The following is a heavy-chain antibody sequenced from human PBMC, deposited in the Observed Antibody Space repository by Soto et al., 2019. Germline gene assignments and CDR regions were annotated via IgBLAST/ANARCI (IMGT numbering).Heavy chain of an antibody. V-gene: IGHV3-30*18. J-gene: IGHJ6*02. Sequence: GGSLRLSCAASGFTFSSYGMHWVRQAPGKGLEWVAVISYDGSNKYYADSVKGRFTISRDNSKNTLYLQMNSLRAEDTAVYYCAKGRIGVWGSYRYYYYYGMDVWGQGTTVTVSS. CDR3: AKGRIGVWGSYRYYYYYGMDV. D-gene: IGHD3-16*02. CDR2: ISYDGSNK. CDR1: GFTFSSYG.